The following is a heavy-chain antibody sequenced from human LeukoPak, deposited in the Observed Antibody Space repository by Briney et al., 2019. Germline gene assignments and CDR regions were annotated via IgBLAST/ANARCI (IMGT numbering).Heavy chain of an antibody. CDR3: ARVRRRDYYGMDV. CDR2: IYYSGST. D-gene: IGHD4-17*01. V-gene: IGHV4-59*01. Sequence: SETLSLTCTVSGGSISSYYWSWIRQPPGKGLEWIGYIYYSGSTNYNPSLKSRVTISVDTSKNQFSLKLSSVTAADTAVYYCARVRRRDYYGMDVWGQGTLVTVSS. J-gene: IGHJ6*02. CDR1: GGSISSYY.